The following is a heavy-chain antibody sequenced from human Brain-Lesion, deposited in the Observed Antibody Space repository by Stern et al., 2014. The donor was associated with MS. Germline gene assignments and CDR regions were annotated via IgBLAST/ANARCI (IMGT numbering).Heavy chain of an antibody. CDR1: GYTLTELS. CDR3: ATGDFRQQLVPGPYYFYGMDV. CDR2: FYPEDGET. J-gene: IGHJ6*02. V-gene: IGHV1-24*01. Sequence: VQLEESGAEVKKPGASVKVSCKVSGYTLTELSMHWVRQAPGKGLEWMGSFYPEDGETIYAQKFQGRVTMTEDTSTDTAYMELSSLRSEDTAVYYCATGDFRQQLVPGPYYFYGMDVWGQGTTVTVSS. D-gene: IGHD6-13*01.